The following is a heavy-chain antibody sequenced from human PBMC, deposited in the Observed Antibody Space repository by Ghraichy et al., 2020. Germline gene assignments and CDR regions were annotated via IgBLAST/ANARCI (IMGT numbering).Heavy chain of an antibody. Sequence: GGSLRLSCAASGFTFSSYWMSWVRQAPGKGLEWVANIKQDGSEKYYVDSVKGRFTISRDNAKNSLYLQMNSLRAEDTAVYYCARDHGIGATSQYPGYWGQGTLVTVSS. V-gene: IGHV3-7*01. CDR2: IKQDGSEK. D-gene: IGHD2-15*01. CDR3: ARDHGIGATSQYPGY. J-gene: IGHJ4*02. CDR1: GFTFSSYW.